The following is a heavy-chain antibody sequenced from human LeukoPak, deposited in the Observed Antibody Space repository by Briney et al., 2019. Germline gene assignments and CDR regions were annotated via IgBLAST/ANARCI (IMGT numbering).Heavy chain of an antibody. CDR2: ISSSSSYT. Sequence: GGCLRLSCAASGFTFSDYYMSWIRQAPGKGLEWVSYISSSSSYTNYADSVKGRFTISRDNAKNSLYLQMNSLRADDTAVYYCARDSSTWSRDYWGQGTLVTVSS. V-gene: IGHV3-11*06. CDR1: GFTFSDYY. CDR3: ARDSSTWSRDY. D-gene: IGHD1-26*01. J-gene: IGHJ4*02.